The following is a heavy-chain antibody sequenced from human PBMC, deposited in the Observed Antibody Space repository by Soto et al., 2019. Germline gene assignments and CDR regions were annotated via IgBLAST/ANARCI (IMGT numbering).Heavy chain of an antibody. V-gene: IGHV4-34*01. CDR3: ARGQLVWYGDLTPYHRDMDV. J-gene: IGHJ6*02. CDR2: ISHDGGT. D-gene: IGHD3-10*01. CDR1: GGSFDDFY. Sequence: SETLSLTCAFYGGSFDDFYWSWVRQSPGKGLEWVGEISHDGGTNYSPSLASRVSISVDTSKNQFSLHRRSVTAADTGLYYCARGQLVWYGDLTPYHRDMDVWGQGTTVTVSS.